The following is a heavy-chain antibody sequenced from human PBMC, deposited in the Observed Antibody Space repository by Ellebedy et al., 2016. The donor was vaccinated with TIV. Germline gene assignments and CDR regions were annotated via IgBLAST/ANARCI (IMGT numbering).Heavy chain of an antibody. Sequence: PGGSLRLSCEVSTFNLDGYTMNWVRQAPGRGLEWVSSISGSRRHIYYADSVKGRFTISTDNANNSLYLQMSGLRADDTAVYYCARGGAGLTAEKFYSDSWGQGTLVTVSS. D-gene: IGHD4/OR15-4a*01. CDR2: ISGSRRHI. CDR3: ARGGAGLTAEKFYSDS. CDR1: TFNLDGYT. J-gene: IGHJ4*02. V-gene: IGHV3-21*03.